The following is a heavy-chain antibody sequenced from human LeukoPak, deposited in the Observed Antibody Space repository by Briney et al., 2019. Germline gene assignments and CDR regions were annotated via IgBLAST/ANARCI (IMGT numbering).Heavy chain of an antibody. D-gene: IGHD1-26*01. Sequence: SETLSLTCAVSGGSISSYYWSWIRQPPGKGLEWIGYIYYSGGTNYNPSLKSRVTISVDTSKNQFSLKLSSVTAADTAVYYCARLGFSNSGSYLAPSDYWGQGTLVTVSS. J-gene: IGHJ4*02. CDR2: IYYSGGT. CDR1: GGSISSYY. CDR3: ARLGFSNSGSYLAPSDY. V-gene: IGHV4-59*08.